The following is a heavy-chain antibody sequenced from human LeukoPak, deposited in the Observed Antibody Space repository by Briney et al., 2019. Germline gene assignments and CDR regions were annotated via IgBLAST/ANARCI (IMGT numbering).Heavy chain of an antibody. J-gene: IGHJ4*02. CDR1: GFTFSSYS. CDR3: ARDYSGYDYSFDY. CDR2: ISSSSSYV. D-gene: IGHD5-12*01. V-gene: IGHV3-21*01. Sequence: GGSLRLSCAASGFTFSSYSMNWVRQAPGKGLEWVSSISSSSSYVYYADSVKGRFTISRDNAKNSLYLQMNSLRAEDTAVYYCARDYSGYDYSFDYWGQGTLVTASS.